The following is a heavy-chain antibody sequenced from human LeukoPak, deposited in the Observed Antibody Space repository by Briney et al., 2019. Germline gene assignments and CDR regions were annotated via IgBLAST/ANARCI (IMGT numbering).Heavy chain of an antibody. J-gene: IGHJ4*02. CDR1: GGSISSYY. CDR2: IYYNGNT. D-gene: IGHD6-13*01. CDR3: ARGLTTHAGTFNY. Sequence: PSETLSLTCTVSGGSISSYYWSWIRQPPGKGLEWIGYIYYNGNTEYDPSLKSRVTISVDKSKNQFSLKLTSVTAADTAVYFCARGLTTHAGTFNYWGQGTLVTVSS. V-gene: IGHV4-59*01.